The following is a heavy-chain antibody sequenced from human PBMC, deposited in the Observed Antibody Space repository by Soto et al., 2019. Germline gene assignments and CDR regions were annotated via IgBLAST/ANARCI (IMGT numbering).Heavy chain of an antibody. D-gene: IGHD4-17*01. Sequence: QLQLQESGPGLVKPSETLSLTCTVSGGSISSSSYYWGWIRQPPGKGLEWIGSIYYSGSTYYNPSLKSRVTISVDTSKNQFSLKLSSVTAADTAVYYCARRSTTTHFDYWGQGTLVTVSS. CDR3: ARRSTTTHFDY. V-gene: IGHV4-39*01. CDR2: IYYSGST. J-gene: IGHJ4*02. CDR1: GGSISSSSYY.